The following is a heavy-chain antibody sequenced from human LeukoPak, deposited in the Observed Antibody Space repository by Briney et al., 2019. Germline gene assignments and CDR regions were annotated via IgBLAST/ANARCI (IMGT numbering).Heavy chain of an antibody. CDR2: IIPFFGTA. CDR1: GGTFISYA. D-gene: IGHD5-18*01. Sequence: GASVQVSCKASGGTFISYAISWVRQAPGQGLEWMGGIIPFFGTANYAQKFQGRVTITADESTSTAYMELSSLRSEDTAVYYCARAGDGYSYGNYYYYYGMDVWGQGTTVTVSS. J-gene: IGHJ6*02. CDR3: ARAGDGYSYGNYYYYYGMDV. V-gene: IGHV1-69*13.